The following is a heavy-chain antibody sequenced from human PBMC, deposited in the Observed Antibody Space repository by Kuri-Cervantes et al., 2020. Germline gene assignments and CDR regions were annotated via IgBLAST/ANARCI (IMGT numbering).Heavy chain of an antibody. CDR1: GYTFTSYA. Sequence: ASVKASCKASGYTFTSYAMHWVRQAPGQRLEWMGWINAGNGNTKYSQKFQGRVTITRDTSASTAYMELSSLRSEDTAVYYCARGARRTSNWFDPWGQGTLVTVSS. CDR3: ARGARRTSNWFDP. CDR2: INAGNGNT. D-gene: IGHD3-16*01. V-gene: IGHV1-3*01. J-gene: IGHJ5*02.